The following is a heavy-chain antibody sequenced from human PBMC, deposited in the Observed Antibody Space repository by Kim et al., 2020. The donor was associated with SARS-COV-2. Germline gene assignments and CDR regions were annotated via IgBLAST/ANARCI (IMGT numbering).Heavy chain of an antibody. CDR1: GYSFTSYW. V-gene: IGHV5-10-1*01. Sequence: GESLKISCKGSGYSFTSYWISWVRQMPGKGLEWMGRIDPSDSYTNYSPSFQGHVTISADKSISTAYLQWSSLKASDTAMYYCARQIAAAGTYYYGMDVWGPGTTVTVSS. D-gene: IGHD6-13*01. CDR3: ARQIAAAGTYYYGMDV. J-gene: IGHJ6*02. CDR2: IDPSDSYT.